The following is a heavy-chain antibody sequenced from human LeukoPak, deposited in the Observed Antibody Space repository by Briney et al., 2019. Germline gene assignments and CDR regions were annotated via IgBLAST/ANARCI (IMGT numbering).Heavy chain of an antibody. Sequence: PGGSLRLSCAASGFTFSSYGMHWVRQAPGKGLEWVAVIWYDGSNKYYADSVKGRFTISRDNSKNTLYLQMNSLRAEDTAEYYCAKDIGDGYNFYYWGQGTLVTVSS. CDR2: IWYDGSNK. V-gene: IGHV3-33*06. D-gene: IGHD5-24*01. CDR1: GFTFSSYG. CDR3: AKDIGDGYNFYY. J-gene: IGHJ4*02.